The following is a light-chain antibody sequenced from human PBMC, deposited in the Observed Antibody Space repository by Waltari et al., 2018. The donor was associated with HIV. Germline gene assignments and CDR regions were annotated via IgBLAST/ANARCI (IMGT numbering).Light chain of an antibody. CDR1: NSDFGSFDS. Sequence: QSALTQPASMSGSPGQSISISCTGTNSDFGSFDSVSWYQQYPGKAPKLIIYDVNNRPSGVSTRFSGSKSGYTASLTISGLQTEDEADYYCSSRTTSDTLSYVFGPGTRVTV. CDR3: SSRTTSDTLSYV. J-gene: IGLJ1*01. CDR2: DVN. V-gene: IGLV2-14*03.